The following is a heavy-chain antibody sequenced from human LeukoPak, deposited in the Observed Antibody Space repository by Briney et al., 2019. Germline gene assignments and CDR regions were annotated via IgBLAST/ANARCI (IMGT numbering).Heavy chain of an antibody. Sequence: PSETLSLTCTVSGGSISSSSYYWGWIRQPPGKGLEWIGSIYYSGSTYYNPSLKSRVTISVDTSKNQFSLKLSSVTAADTAVYYCARLHETYYFDYWGQGTLVTVSS. CDR1: GGSISSSSYY. J-gene: IGHJ4*02. V-gene: IGHV4-39*01. CDR2: IYYSGST. CDR3: ARLHETYYFDY.